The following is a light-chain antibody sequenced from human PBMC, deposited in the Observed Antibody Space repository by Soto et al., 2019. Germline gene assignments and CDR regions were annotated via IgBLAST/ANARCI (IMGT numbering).Light chain of an antibody. CDR2: EVN. CDR3: SSYAGSNNLV. V-gene: IGLV2-8*01. Sequence: QSALTQPPSASGSPGQSVTISCTGTSSDVGGYNYVSWYQQHPGTAPKLMISEVNKRPSGVPDRFSGSKSGNTASLTVAGLNAEDEADYYCSSYAGSNNLVFGGGTKLTVL. CDR1: SSDVGGYNY. J-gene: IGLJ2*01.